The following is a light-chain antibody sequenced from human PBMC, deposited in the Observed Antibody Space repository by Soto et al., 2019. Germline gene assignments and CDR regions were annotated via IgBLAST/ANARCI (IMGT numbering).Light chain of an antibody. V-gene: IGKV3-20*01. J-gene: IGKJ4*01. Sequence: ILLTHSPGALSLSPGERAAVSCRASQSVSNNYLAWYQQRPGQAPRPLIYGASRRVTGIPDRFSGSGSGTDFPITISRLEPEDFAVYTCHQYGSSRLNFGGGTKAAIK. CDR2: GAS. CDR1: QSVSNNY. CDR3: HQYGSSRLN.